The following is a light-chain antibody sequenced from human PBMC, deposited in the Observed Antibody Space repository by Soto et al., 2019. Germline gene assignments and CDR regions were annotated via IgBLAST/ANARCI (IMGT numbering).Light chain of an antibody. CDR3: QQYNSLWT. J-gene: IGKJ1*01. Sequence: DIQMTQSPSTLSASVGDRVTITCRASQSISNWLAWYQQKPGKVPEVLIYEASRLKSGVPSRFSGRGSGTEFTLTISSLQPDDFATYYCQQYNSLWTFGQGTKVEIK. V-gene: IGKV1-5*03. CDR2: EAS. CDR1: QSISNW.